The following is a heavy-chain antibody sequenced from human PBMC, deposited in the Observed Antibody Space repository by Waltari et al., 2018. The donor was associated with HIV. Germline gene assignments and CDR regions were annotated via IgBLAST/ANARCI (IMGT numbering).Heavy chain of an antibody. D-gene: IGHD6-6*01. CDR2: IYYSGST. Sequence: QVQLQESGPGLVKPSETLSLTCTVSGGSISSYYWSWIRQPPGKGLEWIGYIYYSGSTNYNPSLKSRVTISVDTSKNQFSLKLSSVTAADTAVYYCARHGSSSENYYYGMDVWGQGTTVTVSS. V-gene: IGHV4-59*08. CDR1: GGSISSYY. CDR3: ARHGSSSENYYYGMDV. J-gene: IGHJ6*02.